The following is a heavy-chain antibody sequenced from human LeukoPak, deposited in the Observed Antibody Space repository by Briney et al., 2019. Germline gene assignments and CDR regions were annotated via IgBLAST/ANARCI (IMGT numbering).Heavy chain of an antibody. D-gene: IGHD5-12*01. J-gene: IGHJ2*01. Sequence: SCKASGGTFSSYGMHWVRQAPGKGLEWVSSISSSSSYIYYADSVKGRFTISRDNAKNSLYLQMNSLRAEDTAVYYCARGYSGYDQRLWYFDLWGRGTLVTVSS. CDR3: ARGYSGYDQRLWYFDL. CDR1: GGTFSSYG. CDR2: ISSSSSYI. V-gene: IGHV3-21*01.